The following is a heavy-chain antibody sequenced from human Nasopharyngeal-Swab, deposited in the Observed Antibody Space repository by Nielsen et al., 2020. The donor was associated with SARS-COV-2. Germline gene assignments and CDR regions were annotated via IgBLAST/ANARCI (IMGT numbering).Heavy chain of an antibody. D-gene: IGHD4/OR15-4a*01. CDR3: ARDPTPTGASVLYYYYYGMDV. V-gene: IGHV1-46*01. Sequence: WVRQAPGQGLEWMGIINPSGGSTSYAQKFQGRVTMTRDTSTSTVYMELSSLRSGDTAVYYCARDPTPTGASVLYYYYYGMDVWGQGTTVTVSS. CDR2: INPSGGST. J-gene: IGHJ6*02.